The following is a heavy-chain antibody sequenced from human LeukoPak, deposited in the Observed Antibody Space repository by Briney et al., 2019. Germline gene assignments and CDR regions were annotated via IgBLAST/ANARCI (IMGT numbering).Heavy chain of an antibody. D-gene: IGHD1-26*01. CDR2: ISGSGGST. CDR3: AKYSGSYYYPPTWDY. V-gene: IGHV3-23*01. Sequence: GGSLRLSCAASGFTFSNYAMTWVRQAPGEGLEWVSGISGSGGSTYYADSVKGRFSIYRDYSNNTLCLQMNSLRAEDTAVYFCAKYSGSYYYPPTWDYWGQGTLVTVSS. J-gene: IGHJ4*02. CDR1: GFTFSNYA.